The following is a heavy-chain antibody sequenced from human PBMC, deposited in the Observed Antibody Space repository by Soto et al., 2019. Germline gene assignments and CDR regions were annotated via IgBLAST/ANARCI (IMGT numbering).Heavy chain of an antibody. J-gene: IGHJ3*02. Sequence: PGESLKISCKGSGYSFTTYWIGWVLQMPWKGLEWMGIIYPGDSDTRYSPSFQGQVTISADKSISTAYLQWSGLKASDTAMYYCARHGGGNYPPLHDAFDIWGQGTMVTVSS. D-gene: IGHD4-4*01. CDR1: GYSFTTYW. CDR2: IYPGDSDT. CDR3: ARHGGGNYPPLHDAFDI. V-gene: IGHV5-51*01.